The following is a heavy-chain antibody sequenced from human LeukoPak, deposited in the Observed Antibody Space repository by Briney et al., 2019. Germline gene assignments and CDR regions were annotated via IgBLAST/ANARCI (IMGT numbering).Heavy chain of an antibody. V-gene: IGHV4-34*01. D-gene: IGHD6-19*01. J-gene: IGHJ3*02. Sequence: SETLSPTCAVYGGSFSGYYWSWIRQPPGKGREWIGEINHSGSTNYNPSLKSRVTISVDTSKNQFSLKLSSVTAADTAVYYCARVSGWHQRLGAFDIWGQGTMVTVSS. CDR2: INHSGST. CDR1: GGSFSGYY. CDR3: ARVSGWHQRLGAFDI.